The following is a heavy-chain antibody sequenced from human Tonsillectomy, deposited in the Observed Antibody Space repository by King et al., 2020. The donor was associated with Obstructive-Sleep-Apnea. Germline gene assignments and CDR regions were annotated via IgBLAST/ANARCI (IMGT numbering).Heavy chain of an antibody. Sequence: VQLVESGGGVVQPGRSLRLSCAASGFTFSSYAMHWVRQAPGKGLEWVAVISYDGSNKYYADSVKGRFTISRDNSKNTLYLQMNSLRAEDTAVYYCAREGGCSGGSCYHEYFQHWGQGTLVTVSS. D-gene: IGHD2-15*01. CDR1: GFTFSSYA. CDR2: ISYDGSNK. V-gene: IGHV3-30-3*01. J-gene: IGHJ1*01. CDR3: AREGGCSGGSCYHEYFQH.